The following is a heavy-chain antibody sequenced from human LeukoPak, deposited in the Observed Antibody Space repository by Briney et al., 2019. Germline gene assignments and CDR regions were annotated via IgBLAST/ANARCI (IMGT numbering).Heavy chain of an antibody. Sequence: GGSLRLSCAASGFTFSSYGMHWVRQAPGKGLEWVAVISYDGSNKYYADSVKGRFTISRDNSKNTLYLQMNSLRTEDTAVYYCAKDWYCGGDCYLEYFQHWGQGTLVTVSS. V-gene: IGHV3-30*18. J-gene: IGHJ1*01. CDR3: AKDWYCGGDCYLEYFQH. CDR2: ISYDGSNK. D-gene: IGHD2-21*02. CDR1: GFTFSSYG.